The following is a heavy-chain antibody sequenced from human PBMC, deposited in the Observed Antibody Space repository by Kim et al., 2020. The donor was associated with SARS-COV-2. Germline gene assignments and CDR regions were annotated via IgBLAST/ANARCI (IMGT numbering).Heavy chain of an antibody. D-gene: IGHD6-13*01. CDR3: ARDFGQAAGPYYYYYMDV. V-gene: IGHV4-4*07. Sequence: SETLSLTCTVSGGSISTYFWSWIRQPAGKGLEWIGRIYPSGSKNYNPSLKSRVTMSVDTSKSQFSLKLSSVTAADTAVYFCARDFGQAAGPYYYYYMDVWGKGSTVTVSS. CDR1: GGSISTYF. CDR2: IYPSGSK. J-gene: IGHJ6*03.